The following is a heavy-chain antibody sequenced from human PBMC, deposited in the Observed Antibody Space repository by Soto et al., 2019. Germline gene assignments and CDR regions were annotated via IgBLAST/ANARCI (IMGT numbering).Heavy chain of an antibody. CDR3: ARGSVILREGYSSGWYSGRYYYYGMDV. V-gene: IGHV4-39*01. CDR2: VYYSGST. CDR1: GGSVSSSSYY. Sequence: SETLSLTCTVSGGSVSSSSYYWGWVRQPPGKGLEWIGSVYYSGSTYYNPSLESRVTISVDKSKNQFSLKLSSVTAADTAVYYCARGSVILREGYSSGWYSGRYYYYGMDVWGQGTTVTVSS. J-gene: IGHJ6*02. D-gene: IGHD6-19*01.